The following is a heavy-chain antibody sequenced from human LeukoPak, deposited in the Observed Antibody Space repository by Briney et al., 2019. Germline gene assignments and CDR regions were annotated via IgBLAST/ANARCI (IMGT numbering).Heavy chain of an antibody. CDR3: ARGHYYDSRSPWDY. CDR2: IYYSGST. D-gene: IGHD3-22*01. Sequence: PSETLSLTCTVYGGSISSSSYYWGWIRQPPGKGLEWIGSIYYSGSTYYNPSLKSRVTISVDTSKNQFSLNLSSVTAADTAVYYCARGHYYDSRSPWDYWGQGTLVTVSS. V-gene: IGHV4-39*07. J-gene: IGHJ4*02. CDR1: GGSISSSSYY.